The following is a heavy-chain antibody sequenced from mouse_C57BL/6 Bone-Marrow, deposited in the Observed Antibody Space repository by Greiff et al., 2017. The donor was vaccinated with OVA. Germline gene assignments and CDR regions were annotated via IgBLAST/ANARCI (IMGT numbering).Heavy chain of an antibody. J-gene: IGHJ2*01. CDR1: GFTFSSYG. Sequence: EVQLVESGGDLVKPGGSLQLSCAASGFTFSSYGMSWVRQTPAKRLEWVATLSSGGSYTYYPDSVKGRFTISRDNAKNTLYLQMSSLKSEDTAMYYGARHGDYGSCVDDWGQGTTLTVSS. CDR3: ARHGDYGSCVDD. CDR2: LSSGGSYT. D-gene: IGHD1-1*01. V-gene: IGHV5-6*01.